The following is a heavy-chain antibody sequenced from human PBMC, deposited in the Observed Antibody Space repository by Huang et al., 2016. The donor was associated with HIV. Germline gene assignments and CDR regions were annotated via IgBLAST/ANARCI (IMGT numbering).Heavy chain of an antibody. J-gene: IGHJ4*02. Sequence: QITLKESGPTLVKPTQTLTLTCTFSGFSLCTSGVGVGWIRQPPGKALEWLALIYWNDDKRYSPSLKSRLTITKDTSKNQVVLTMTNMDPADTATYYGAHTRRYYDSSGYFDYWGQGTLVTVSS. V-gene: IGHV2-5*01. D-gene: IGHD3-22*01. CDR2: IYWNDDK. CDR1: GFSLCTSGVG. CDR3: AHTRRYYDSSGYFDY.